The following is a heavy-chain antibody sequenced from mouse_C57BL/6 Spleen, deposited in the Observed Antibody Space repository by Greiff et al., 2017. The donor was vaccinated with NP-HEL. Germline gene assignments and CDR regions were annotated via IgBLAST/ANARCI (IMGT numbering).Heavy chain of an antibody. CDR3: ARDGYDYDVDY. CDR2: ISDGGSYT. Sequence: EVQLVESGGGLVKPGGSLKLSCAASGFTFSSYAMSWVRQTPEKRLEWVATISDGGSYTYYTDNVKGRFTISRDNTKNNLYLQMSHLKSEDTAMYYCARDGYDYDVDYWGQGTTLTVSS. D-gene: IGHD2-4*01. J-gene: IGHJ2*01. CDR1: GFTFSSYA. V-gene: IGHV5-4*01.